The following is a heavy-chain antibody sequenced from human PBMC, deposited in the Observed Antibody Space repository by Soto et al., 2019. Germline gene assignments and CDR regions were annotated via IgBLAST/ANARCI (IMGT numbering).Heavy chain of an antibody. D-gene: IGHD3-10*01. CDR1: GGTFSSYA. CDR3: ASGFGELSAPVYYYGMDV. V-gene: IGHV1-69*13. J-gene: IGHJ6*02. CDR2: IIPIFGTA. Sequence: SVKVSCKASGGTFSSYAISWVRQAPGQGLEWMGGIIPIFGTANYAQKFQGRVTIAADESTSTAYMELSSLRSEDTAVYYCASGFGELSAPVYYYGMDVWGQGTTVTVSS.